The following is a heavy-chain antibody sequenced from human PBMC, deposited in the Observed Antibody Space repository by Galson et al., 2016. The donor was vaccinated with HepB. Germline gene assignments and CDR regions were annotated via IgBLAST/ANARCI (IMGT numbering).Heavy chain of an antibody. J-gene: IGHJ5*02. D-gene: IGHD6-13*01. CDR1: GGSVTASPYY. V-gene: IGHV4-39*01. CDR3: ARHGLDVKHGSSWSRVDNMNCFDP. Sequence: ETLSLTCTVSGGSVTASPYYHAWIRQPPGKGLEWIGTLSYSGSAYYNPSLKSHFTISMGASRNQFSLQLTSVTAADTAVYFCARHGLDVKHGSSWSRVDNMNCFDPWGQGTLVTVSS. CDR2: LSYSGSA.